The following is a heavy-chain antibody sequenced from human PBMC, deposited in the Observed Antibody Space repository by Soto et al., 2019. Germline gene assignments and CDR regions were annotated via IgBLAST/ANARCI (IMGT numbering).Heavy chain of an antibody. CDR3: AAVPVLRFLKWLPAYFDY. CDR2: LVVGSGNT. V-gene: IGHV1-58*01. J-gene: IGHJ4*02. D-gene: IGHD3-3*01. CDR1: GFMFTSFA. Sequence: QMQVVQSGPEVKKPGTSVKVSCKTSGFMFTSFAVQWERQARGQRLEWIGWLVVGSGNTHYAQHFQERVTLTRDMSTGTAYMELSSLRSEDTAVYYCAAVPVLRFLKWLPAYFDYWGQGTLVTVSS.